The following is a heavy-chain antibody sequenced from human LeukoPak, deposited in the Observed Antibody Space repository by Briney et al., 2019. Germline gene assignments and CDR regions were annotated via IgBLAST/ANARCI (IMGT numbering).Heavy chain of an antibody. J-gene: IGHJ5*02. CDR2: INEDGSEE. Sequence: GGSLRLSCAASGFTSDDYAMLWVRQAPGGGPEWLANINEDGSEEYYADSVKGRFTISRDNSKNTLYLQMNSLRAEDTAVYYCARVGNDYVWGSKEFDPWGQGTLVTVSS. CDR1: GFTSDDYA. CDR3: ARVGNDYVWGSKEFDP. V-gene: IGHV3-7*03. D-gene: IGHD3-16*01.